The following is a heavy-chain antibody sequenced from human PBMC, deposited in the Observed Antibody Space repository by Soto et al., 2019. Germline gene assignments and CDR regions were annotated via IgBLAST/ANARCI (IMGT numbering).Heavy chain of an antibody. CDR2: IYYSGST. CDR1: GGSVSSGSYY. CDR3: ARDKGYWFDP. Sequence: SETLSLTCAVSGGSVSSGSYYWTWIRQPPGKGLEWIGYIYYSGSTNYNPSLKSRVTISVDTSENQFSLKLSSVTAADTAVYYSARDKGYWFDPWGQGTLVTVSS. J-gene: IGHJ5*02. V-gene: IGHV4-61*01.